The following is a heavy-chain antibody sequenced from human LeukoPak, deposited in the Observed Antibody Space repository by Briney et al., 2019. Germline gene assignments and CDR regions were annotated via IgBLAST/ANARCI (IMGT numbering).Heavy chain of an antibody. CDR2: IIPIFGTA. CDR1: GGTLSSYA. V-gene: IGHV1-69*05. Sequence: ASVKVSCKASGGTLSSYAISWVRQAPGQGLEWMGGIIPIFGTANYAQKFQGRVTITTDESTSTAYMELSSLRSEDTAVYYCAARGYSGYDFRVHYYMDVWGKGTTVTVPS. D-gene: IGHD5-12*01. J-gene: IGHJ6*03. CDR3: AARGYSGYDFRVHYYMDV.